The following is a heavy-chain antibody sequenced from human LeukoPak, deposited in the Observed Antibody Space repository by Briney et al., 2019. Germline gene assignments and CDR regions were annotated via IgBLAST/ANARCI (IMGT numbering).Heavy chain of an antibody. CDR2: IYTSGST. Sequence: PSETLSLTCTVSGGSISSYYWSWIRQPAGKGLEWIGRIYTSGSTNYNPSLKSRVTMSVDTSKNQFSLKLSSVTAADTAVYYCARDRYYYDSSGSIFDYWGQGILVTVSS. V-gene: IGHV4-4*07. J-gene: IGHJ4*02. D-gene: IGHD3-22*01. CDR1: GGSISSYY. CDR3: ARDRYYYDSSGSIFDY.